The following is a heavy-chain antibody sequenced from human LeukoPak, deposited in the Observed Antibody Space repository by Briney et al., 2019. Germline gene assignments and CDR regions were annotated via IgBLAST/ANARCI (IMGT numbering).Heavy chain of an antibody. CDR2: IYPGDSDT. CDR3: ARRVDSYWFFDY. J-gene: IGHJ4*02. D-gene: IGHD1-26*01. V-gene: IGHV5-51*01. Sequence: NRGEPLKISCKGSGYSFTNYWIGWVRQMPGKGLEWMGIIYPGDSDTRYIPSFQGQVTISADKSINTAYLQWSSLKASDTAMYYCARRVDSYWFFDYWGQGTLVTVSS. CDR1: GYSFTNYW.